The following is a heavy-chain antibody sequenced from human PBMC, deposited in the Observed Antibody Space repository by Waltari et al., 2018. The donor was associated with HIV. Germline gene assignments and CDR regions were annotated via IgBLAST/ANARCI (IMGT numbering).Heavy chain of an antibody. CDR1: GYTFTGYY. Sequence: QVQLVQSGAEVKKPGASVKVSCKASGYTFTGYYMHWVRQAPGQGLEWMGRNNPNSGGTNYAQNFQGRVTMTRDTSISTAYMELSRLRSDDTAVYYCARDGRLWFGELFNGMDVWGQGTTVTVSS. CDR2: NNPNSGGT. V-gene: IGHV1-2*06. CDR3: ARDGRLWFGELFNGMDV. D-gene: IGHD3-10*01. J-gene: IGHJ6*02.